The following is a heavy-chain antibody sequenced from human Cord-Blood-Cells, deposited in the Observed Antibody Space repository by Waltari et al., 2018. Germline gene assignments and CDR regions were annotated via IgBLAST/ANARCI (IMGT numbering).Heavy chain of an antibody. V-gene: IGHV3-23*01. D-gene: IGHD3-3*01. Sequence: EVQLLESGGGLVQPGGSLRLSCAASGYTFSSYAMSWVRQAPGKGLGWVSAISGSGGSTYYADSVKGRFTISRDNSKNTLYLQMNSLRAEDTAVYYCATYYDFWSGYFDYWGQGTLVTVSS. CDR1: GYTFSSYA. CDR2: ISGSGGST. J-gene: IGHJ4*02. CDR3: ATYYDFWSGYFDY.